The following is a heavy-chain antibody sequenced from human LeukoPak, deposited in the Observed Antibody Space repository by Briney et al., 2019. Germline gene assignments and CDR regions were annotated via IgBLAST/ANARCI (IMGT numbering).Heavy chain of an antibody. CDR3: VKDRAVDC. V-gene: IGHV3-64D*06. CDR1: GFSFSSLD. Sequence: AGSLRLSCSASGFSFSSLDMHWVRQAPAKGLEYDSSTSGNGRPTYYRDSVRGRFTISRDNSKNTLYLQMSSLRSEDTAVYYCVKDRAVDCWGQGTLVTVSS. CDR2: TSGNGRPT. J-gene: IGHJ4*02.